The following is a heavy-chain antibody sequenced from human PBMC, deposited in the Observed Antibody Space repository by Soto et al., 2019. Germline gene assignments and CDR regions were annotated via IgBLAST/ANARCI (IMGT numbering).Heavy chain of an antibody. CDR1: GFTFSNYA. CDR2: MSGSGGST. Sequence: DVQLLESGGGLVQPGGSLRLSCTASGFTFSNYAMSWVRQAPGKGLEWVSSMSGSGGSTYYADSVKGRFTISRDNSKKTLDLHMSSLRAVDTAFYYCAKEPNYDFWSGYRYFDSWGQGSLVTVSS. CDR3: AKEPNYDFWSGYRYFDS. D-gene: IGHD3-3*01. V-gene: IGHV3-23*01. J-gene: IGHJ4*02.